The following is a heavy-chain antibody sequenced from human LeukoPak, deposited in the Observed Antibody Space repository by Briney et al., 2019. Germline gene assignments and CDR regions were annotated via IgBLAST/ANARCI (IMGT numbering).Heavy chain of an antibody. V-gene: IGHV3-30*18. D-gene: IGHD1-26*01. CDR3: AKDIAHRGSIVGVTIDY. J-gene: IGHJ4*02. CDR2: ISYDGGNK. CDR1: GFTFSSYS. Sequence: PGGSLRLSSAASGFTFSSYSMHWVRQAPGKGLEWVALISYDGGNKYYADSVKGRFTISRDNTKNSLYLQMNSLRVEDMALYYCAKDIAHRGSIVGVTIDYWGQGTLVTVSS.